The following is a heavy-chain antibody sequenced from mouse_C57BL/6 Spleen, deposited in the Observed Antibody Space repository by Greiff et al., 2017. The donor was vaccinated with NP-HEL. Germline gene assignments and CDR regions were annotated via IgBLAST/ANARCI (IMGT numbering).Heavy chain of an antibody. D-gene: IGHD2-1*01. CDR3: ARQVYGNYKAYAMDY. Sequence: EVKLVESGGGLVQPGGSLKLSCAASGFTFSDYYMYWVRQTPEKRLEWVAYISNGGGSTYYPDTVKGRFTISRDNAKNTLYLQMSRLKSEDTAMYHCARQVYGNYKAYAMDYWGQGTSVTVSS. CDR2: ISNGGGST. J-gene: IGHJ4*01. V-gene: IGHV5-12*01. CDR1: GFTFSDYY.